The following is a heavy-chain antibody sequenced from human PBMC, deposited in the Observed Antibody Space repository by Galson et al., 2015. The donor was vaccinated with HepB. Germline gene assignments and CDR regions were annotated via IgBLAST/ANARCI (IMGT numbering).Heavy chain of an antibody. CDR3: ARGYCTSSSCYEPGY. D-gene: IGHD2-2*01. Sequence: LSLTCTVSGGSISSSSYYWIWIRQPAGKGLEWIGRLYTSGSTNYSPSLKSRVTMSLDTSKNQFSLNLNSVTAADTAVYYCARGYCTSSSCYEPGYWGQGILVTVSS. V-gene: IGHV4-61*02. CDR2: LYTSGST. J-gene: IGHJ4*02. CDR1: GGSISSSSYY.